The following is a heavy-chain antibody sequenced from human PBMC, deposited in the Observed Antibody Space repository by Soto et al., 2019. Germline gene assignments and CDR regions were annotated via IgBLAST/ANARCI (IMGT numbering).Heavy chain of an antibody. V-gene: IGHV3-74*01. CDR1: GFTFTSYW. D-gene: IGHD4-4*01. Sequence: EVQLVESGGGLVQPGGSLRLSCAASGFTFTSYWMHWVRQAPGKGLVWVSRINSDGRTTNYADSVKGRFTISRDNAKNTLYLQMNSLRAEDTAVYYCARDPADYSNNPLYSYYYYYMDVWGKGTTVTVSS. CDR3: ARDPADYSNNPLYSYYYYYMDV. CDR2: INSDGRTT. J-gene: IGHJ6*03.